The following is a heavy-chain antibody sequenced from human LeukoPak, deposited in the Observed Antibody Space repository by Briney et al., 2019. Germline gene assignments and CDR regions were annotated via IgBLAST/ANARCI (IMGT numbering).Heavy chain of an antibody. CDR3: AKERDGYNYGLDY. D-gene: IGHD5-24*01. CDR1: GFTFSSYG. J-gene: IGHJ4*02. CDR2: IWYEGSNK. V-gene: IGHV3-33*06. Sequence: HPGRSLRLSCAASGFTFSSYGMHWVRQAPGKGREGVAVIWYEGSNKYYADSVKGRFTISRYNSKNTLYLQMNSLRAEDTAVYYCAKERDGYNYGLDYWGQGTLVTVSS.